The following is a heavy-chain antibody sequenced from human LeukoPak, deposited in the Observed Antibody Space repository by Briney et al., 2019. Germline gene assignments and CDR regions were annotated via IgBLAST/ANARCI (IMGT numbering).Heavy chain of an antibody. Sequence: ASVKVSCKASGGTFSSYAMSWVRQAPGQGLEWMGGIIPIFGTANYAQKFQGRVTITTDESTSTAYMELSSLRSEDTAVYYCARDGEGRYYDSSGLYAFDIWGQGTMVTVSS. J-gene: IGHJ3*02. CDR3: ARDGEGRYYDSSGLYAFDI. D-gene: IGHD3-22*01. CDR1: GGTFSSYA. CDR2: IIPIFGTA. V-gene: IGHV1-69*05.